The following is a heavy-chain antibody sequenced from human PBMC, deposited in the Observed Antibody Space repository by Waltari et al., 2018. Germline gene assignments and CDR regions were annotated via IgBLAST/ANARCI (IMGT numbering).Heavy chain of an antibody. CDR3: AKVTGYYDSSGYYYGSGYFDY. J-gene: IGHJ4*02. Sequence: EVQLLESGGGLVQPGGSLRLSCAASGFTFSSYAMSWVRQAPAQGLEWVSAISGSGGSTYDADSVKGPFTISRDNSTNRLYLQMTSLRAEYTAVYYCAKVTGYYDSSGYYYGSGYFDYWGQGTLVTVSS. CDR2: ISGSGGST. D-gene: IGHD3-22*01. CDR1: GFTFSSYA. V-gene: IGHV3-23*01.